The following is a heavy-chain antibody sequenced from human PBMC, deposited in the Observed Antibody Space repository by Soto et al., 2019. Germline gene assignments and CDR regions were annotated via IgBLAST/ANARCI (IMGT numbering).Heavy chain of an antibody. CDR1: GYTFTSYY. J-gene: IGHJ5*02. V-gene: IGHV1-46*01. CDR3: ARTRRGRITIFGVVISDWFDP. D-gene: IGHD3-3*01. CDR2: INPSGGST. Sequence: ASVKVSCKASGYTFTSYYMHWVRQAPGQGLEWMGIINPSGGSTSYAQKFQGRVTMTRDTSTSTVYMELSSLRSEDTAVYYCARTRRGRITIFGVVISDWFDPWGQGTLVTVSS.